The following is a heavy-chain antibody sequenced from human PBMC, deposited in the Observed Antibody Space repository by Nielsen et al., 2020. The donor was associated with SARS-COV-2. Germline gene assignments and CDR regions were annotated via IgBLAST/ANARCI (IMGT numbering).Heavy chain of an antibody. CDR3: TKLQYGGFDM. CDR1: GFTFSNAW. D-gene: IGHD3-16*01. V-gene: IGHV3-15*01. CDR2: MKGKGDGGTT. J-gene: IGHJ3*02. Sequence: ETLSLTCAASGFTFSNAWMNWVRQAPGKGLEWVGRMKGKGDGGTTDYGAPVKGRFTISRDDSKNMLYVEMNSLKTEDTAVYYCTKLQYGGFDMWGQGTMVTVSS.